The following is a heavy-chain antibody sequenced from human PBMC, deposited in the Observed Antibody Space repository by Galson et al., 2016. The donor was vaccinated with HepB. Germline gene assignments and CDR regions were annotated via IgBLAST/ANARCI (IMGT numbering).Heavy chain of an antibody. J-gene: IGHJ4*02. Sequence: SLRLSCAVSGLTFSSYNMNWVRQAPGKGLEWVSHISSRTRTTYYADSVKGRFTISRDNAKNSLHLQMNSLRDEDTAVYYCASQWVAVDYWGRGTLVTVSP. CDR2: ISSRTRTT. CDR3: ASQWVAVDY. V-gene: IGHV3-48*02. CDR1: GLTFSSYN. D-gene: IGHD2-15*01.